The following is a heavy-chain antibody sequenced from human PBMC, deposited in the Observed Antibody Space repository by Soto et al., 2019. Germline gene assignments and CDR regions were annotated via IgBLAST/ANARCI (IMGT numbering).Heavy chain of an antibody. D-gene: IGHD3-16*01. CDR1: GVTFSSYA. V-gene: IGHV1-69*18. J-gene: IGHJ4*02. CDR2: IIPVFRTS. Sequence: QVQLVQSGAAVKKPGSSVKVSCSASGVTFSSYAFTWVRQAPGQGLEWMGNIIPVFRTSTYAQRFQGRLTISADESTNTVSMELSSIRSEDTAVYFCEQDGSCDGGGGESWGQGTLVIVSS. CDR3: EQDGSCDGGGGES.